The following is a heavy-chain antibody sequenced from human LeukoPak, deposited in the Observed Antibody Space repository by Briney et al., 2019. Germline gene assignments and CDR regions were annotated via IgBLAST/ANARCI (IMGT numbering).Heavy chain of an antibody. Sequence: GGSLRLSCAASGFIFSTYGMHWVRQAPGKGLEWVALISYDGRNKYYADSVKGRFTISRDSPNNTLYLQMNSLRTEDTAVYYCAKKVAGLGAFDIWGQGTMVTVSS. J-gene: IGHJ3*02. D-gene: IGHD3-16*01. CDR2: ISYDGRNK. V-gene: IGHV3-30*18. CDR1: GFIFSTYG. CDR3: AKKVAGLGAFDI.